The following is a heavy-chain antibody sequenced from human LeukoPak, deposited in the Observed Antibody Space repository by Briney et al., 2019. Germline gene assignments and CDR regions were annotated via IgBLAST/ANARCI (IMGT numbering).Heavy chain of an antibody. CDR1: GFTFRNYN. J-gene: IGHJ6*03. CDR3: TRRDHYYYMDV. Sequence: GGSLRLSCAASGFTFRNYNMNWVRQAPGKGLEWTSYISSDSTTIYYADSVKSRFTISRDNAKNSLYLQMNSLRAEDTAVYYCTRRDHYYYMDVWGKGTTVTISS. CDR2: ISSDSTTI. V-gene: IGHV3-48*01.